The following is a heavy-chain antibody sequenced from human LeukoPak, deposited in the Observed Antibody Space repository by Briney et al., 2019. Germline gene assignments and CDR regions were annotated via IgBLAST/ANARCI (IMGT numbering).Heavy chain of an antibody. J-gene: IGHJ6*02. CDR3: ATSWGPDTSTSRWGRDGVDV. Sequence: GGSLRLSCAASGFTFSSYAMSWVRQAPGKGLEWVSAISKSGGNTYYADSVKGRFIISRDNSKNTQYLQMNSLRAEDTAVYYCATSWGPDTSTSRWGRDGVDVWGQGTTVTVSS. CDR2: ISKSGGNT. CDR1: GFTFSSYA. D-gene: IGHD3-16*01. V-gene: IGHV3-23*01.